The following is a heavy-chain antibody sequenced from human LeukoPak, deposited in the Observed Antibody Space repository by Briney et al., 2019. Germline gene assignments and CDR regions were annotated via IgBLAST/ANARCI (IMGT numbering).Heavy chain of an antibody. CDR3: ARDPRAIGD. D-gene: IGHD2/OR15-2a*01. CDR2: ISPSSDNT. V-gene: IGHV3-11*06. CDR1: GFTFSDYY. Sequence: GGSLRLSCAASGFTFSDYYMSWIRQAPGRGLEWLSYISPSSDNTPYADSVKGRFTISRDNAKNSLYLQMNSLRAEDTAVYYCARDPRAIGDWGQGTLVTVSS. J-gene: IGHJ1*01.